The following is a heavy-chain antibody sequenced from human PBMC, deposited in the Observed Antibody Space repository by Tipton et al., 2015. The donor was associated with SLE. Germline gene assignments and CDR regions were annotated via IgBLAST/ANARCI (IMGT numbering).Heavy chain of an antibody. Sequence: SLRLSCVGSGFTFSSYAMNWVRQAPGKGLVWVARISTDGSSTSYADSVKGRFTISRDNAKNTLYLQMNSLGAEDTALYYCAKDMSSGSQRGGYFQHWGQGTLVTVSS. CDR2: ISTDGSST. J-gene: IGHJ1*01. CDR1: GFTFSSYA. CDR3: AKDMSSGSQRGGYFQH. V-gene: IGHV3-74*01. D-gene: IGHD1-26*01.